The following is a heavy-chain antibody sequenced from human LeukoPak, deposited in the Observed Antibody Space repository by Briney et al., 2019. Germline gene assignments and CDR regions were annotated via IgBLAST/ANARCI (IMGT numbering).Heavy chain of an antibody. CDR2: INPNSGGT. J-gene: IGHJ5*02. D-gene: IGHD6-13*01. CDR3: AREAAAGKGLNWFDP. V-gene: IGHV1-2*02. CDR1: GYTFTGYY. Sequence: GASVKVSCKASGYTFTGYYMHWVRQAPGQGLEWMGWINPNSGGTNYAQKFQGRVTMTRDTSISTAYMELSRLRSDDTAVYYCAREAAAGKGLNWFDPWGQGTLVTVSS.